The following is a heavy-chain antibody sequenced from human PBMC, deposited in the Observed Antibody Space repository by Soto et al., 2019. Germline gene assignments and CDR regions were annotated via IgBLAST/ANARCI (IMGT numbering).Heavy chain of an antibody. CDR1: GDSVTSGSYD. D-gene: IGHD2-15*01. J-gene: IGHJ6*02. V-gene: IGHV4-61*01. CDR2: ISFSGRT. CDR3: ARDYVGSDYYYYGLEG. Sequence: SETLSLTCTVAGDSVTSGSYDWTWIWQPPGEGLEWIGYISFSGRTNYNPSLKSRVTISVDTSKNQFSLKLSSVTAADTAVYYCARDYVGSDYYYYGLEGWRQGSKVT.